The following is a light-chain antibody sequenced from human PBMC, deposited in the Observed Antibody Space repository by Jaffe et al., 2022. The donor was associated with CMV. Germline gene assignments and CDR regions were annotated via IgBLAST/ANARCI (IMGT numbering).Light chain of an antibody. CDR3: GTWDSSLSGFWV. CDR1: YSNIGNNY. J-gene: IGLJ3*02. CDR2: END. Sequence: QSVLTQPPSVSAAPGQAVTISCSGSYSNIGNNYVSWYQQLPGAAPKLLMYENDKRPSGIPDRFSGSKSGASATLGIAGLQTGDEADYFCGTWDSSLSGFWVFGGGTKLTVL. V-gene: IGLV1-51*01.